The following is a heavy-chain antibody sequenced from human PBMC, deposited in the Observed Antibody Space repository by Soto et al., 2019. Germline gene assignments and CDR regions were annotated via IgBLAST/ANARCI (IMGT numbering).Heavy chain of an antibody. J-gene: IGHJ3*02. V-gene: IGHV1-69*08. CDR3: ARDPPLIAVAGIGAFDI. CDR1: GGTFSSYT. CDR2: IIPILGIA. Sequence: QVQLVQSGAEVKKPGSSVKVSCKASGGTFSSYTISWVRQAPGQGLEWMGRIIPILGIANYAQKFQGRVTITEDKSTSTAYMELSSLRSEDTAVYYCARDPPLIAVAGIGAFDIWGQGTMVTVSS. D-gene: IGHD6-19*01.